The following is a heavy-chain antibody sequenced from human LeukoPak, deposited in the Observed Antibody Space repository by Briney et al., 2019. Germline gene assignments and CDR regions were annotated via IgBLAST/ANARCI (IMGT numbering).Heavy chain of an antibody. Sequence: GESLKISCKGSGYSFPIYWIGWGRPMPGKGLEWMGIIYPGDSDTRYSPSFQGQITISADKSISTAYLQWSSLKAADTAMYYCARRSTYGSGTNYLFDYWGQGTLVTVSS. J-gene: IGHJ4*02. CDR2: IYPGDSDT. D-gene: IGHD3-10*01. V-gene: IGHV5-51*01. CDR1: GYSFPIYW. CDR3: ARRSTYGSGTNYLFDY.